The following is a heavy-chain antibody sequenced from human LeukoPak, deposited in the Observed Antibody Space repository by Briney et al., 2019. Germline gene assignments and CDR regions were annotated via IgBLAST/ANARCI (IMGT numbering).Heavy chain of an antibody. D-gene: IGHD2-2*01. CDR2: IRYDGSNK. CDR3: AKDLPGYQLPDY. V-gene: IGHV3-30*02. Sequence: PGGSLRLSRAASGFTFSSYGMHWARQAPGKGLEWVAFIRYDGSNKYYADSVKGRFTISRDNSKNTLYLQMNSLRAEDTAVYYCAKDLPGYQLPDYWGQGTLVTVSS. CDR1: GFTFSSYG. J-gene: IGHJ4*02.